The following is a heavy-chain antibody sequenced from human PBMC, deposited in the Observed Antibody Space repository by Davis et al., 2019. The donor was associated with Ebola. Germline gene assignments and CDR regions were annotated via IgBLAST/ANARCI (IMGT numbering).Heavy chain of an antibody. V-gene: IGHV3-21*04. J-gene: IGHJ5*02. CDR3: ARDLGGIAPFNWFDP. CDR1: GFTFSSYS. CDR2: ISSSSSYI. D-gene: IGHD6-13*01. Sequence: GESLKISCAASGFTFSSYSMNWVRQAPGKGLEWVSSISSSSSYIYYADSVKGRFTISRDNAKNSLYLQMNSLRAEDTAVYYCARDLGGIAPFNWFDPWGQGTLVTVSS.